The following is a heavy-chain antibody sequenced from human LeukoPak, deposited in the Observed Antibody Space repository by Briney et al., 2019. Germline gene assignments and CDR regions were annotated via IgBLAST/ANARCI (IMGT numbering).Heavy chain of an antibody. J-gene: IGHJ4*02. CDR2: IYGDNT. CDR1: GFTVSSIS. Sequence: GGSLRLSCRVSGFTVSSISMSWVRQAPGKGLEWVSFIYGDNTHYSDSVKGRFTISRDNSKNTLYLQMNSLRAEDTAVYYCARRAGAYSHPYDYWGQGTLVTVSS. D-gene: IGHD4/OR15-4a*01. CDR3: ARRAGAYSHPYDY. V-gene: IGHV3-53*01.